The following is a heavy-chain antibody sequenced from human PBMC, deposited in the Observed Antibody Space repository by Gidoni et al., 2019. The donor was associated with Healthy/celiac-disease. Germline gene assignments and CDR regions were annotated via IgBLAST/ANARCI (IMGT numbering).Heavy chain of an antibody. Sequence: QVQLQESGPGLAKPSETLSPTRTVSGGSISSYYWSWIRQPPGKGLEWIGYIYYSGSTNYHPSLKSRVTISVDTSKNQFSLKLSSVTAADTAVYYCARDGSGSSSWGQGTLVTVSS. CDR2: IYYSGST. D-gene: IGHD1-26*01. J-gene: IGHJ4*02. CDR1: GGSISSYY. CDR3: ARDGSGSSS. V-gene: IGHV4-59*01.